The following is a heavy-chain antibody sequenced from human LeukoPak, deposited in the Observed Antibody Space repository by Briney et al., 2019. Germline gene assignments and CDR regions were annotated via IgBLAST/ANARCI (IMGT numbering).Heavy chain of an antibody. D-gene: IGHD2-8*02. CDR1: GFTFRRYA. V-gene: IGHV3-30-3*01. CDR2: ISFDGSTK. Sequence: PGRSLRLSRAASGFTFRRYALHWVRQAPGKGPERVSMISFDGSTKDYADSVKGRFTISRDNSNNTLDLQLNSSRGEATALYYCSRGVVYAYAAFDYWGQGTLVIVSS. CDR3: SRGVVYAYAAFDY. J-gene: IGHJ4*02.